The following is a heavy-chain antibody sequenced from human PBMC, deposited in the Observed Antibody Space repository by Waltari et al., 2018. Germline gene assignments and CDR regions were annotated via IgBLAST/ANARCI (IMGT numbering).Heavy chain of an antibody. J-gene: IGHJ6*03. V-gene: IGHV3-21*01. CDR1: GFTFSSYS. CDR3: AREGFYYYYYMDV. CDR2: ISSSSSYI. Sequence: EVQLVESGGGLVKPGGSLRLSCAASGFTFSSYSMNWVRQAPGKGLEWVSSISSSSSYIYYAASVKGRFTISRDNAKNSLYLQMNSLRAEDTAVYYCAREGFYYYYYMDVWGKGTTVTISS.